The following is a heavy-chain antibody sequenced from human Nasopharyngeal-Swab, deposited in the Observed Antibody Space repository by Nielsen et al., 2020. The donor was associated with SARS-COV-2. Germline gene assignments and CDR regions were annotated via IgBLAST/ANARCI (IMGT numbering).Heavy chain of an antibody. CDR2: IIPIFGTA. D-gene: IGHD2-2*01. CDR1: GGTFSSYA. CDR3: ARDSTGRGYCSSTSCYDLFGNYYYYGMDV. Sequence: SVKVSCKASGGTFSSYAISWVRQAPGQGLEWMGGIIPIFGTANYAQKFQGRVTITADESTSTAYMELSSLRSEDTAVYYCARDSTGRGYCSSTSCYDLFGNYYYYGMDVWGQGTTVTVSS. J-gene: IGHJ6*02. V-gene: IGHV1-69*13.